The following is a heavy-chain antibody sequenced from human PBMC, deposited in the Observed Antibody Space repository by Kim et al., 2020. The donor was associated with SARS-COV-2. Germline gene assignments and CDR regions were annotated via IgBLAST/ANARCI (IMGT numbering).Heavy chain of an antibody. CDR3: AREMATPSRGFDY. J-gene: IGHJ4*02. D-gene: IGHD5-12*01. V-gene: IGHV4-31*02. Sequence: YNPSLKRRVTISVDTSKNQFSLKLSSVTAADTAVYYCAREMATPSRGFDYWGQGTLVTVSS.